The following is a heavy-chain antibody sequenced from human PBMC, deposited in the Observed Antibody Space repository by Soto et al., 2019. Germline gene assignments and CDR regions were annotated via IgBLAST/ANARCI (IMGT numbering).Heavy chain of an antibody. D-gene: IGHD1-1*01. J-gene: IGHJ4*02. CDR2: IAYDGRNK. CDR1: GFTFSSYA. CDR3: ARELERVFDY. Sequence: SGGGVVQPGRSLRLSCAASGFTFSSYAMHWVRQAPGKGLEWVAVIAYDGRNKYYADSVKGRFTISRDNSKNTLYLQMNSLRIEDTAVYYCARELERVFDYWGQGTLVTVSS. V-gene: IGHV3-30*04.